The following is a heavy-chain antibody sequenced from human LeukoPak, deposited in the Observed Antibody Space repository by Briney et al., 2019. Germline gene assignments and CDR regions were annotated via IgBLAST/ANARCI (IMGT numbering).Heavy chain of an antibody. V-gene: IGHV3-33*01. J-gene: IGHJ4*02. CDR1: GFTFSTYG. CDR2: TWYDGSYK. CDR3: ARQGVGATDC. D-gene: IGHD1-26*01. Sequence: PGGSLRLSCAASGFTFSTYGMHWVRQAPGKRLEWVAVTWYDGSYKYYGDSVKGRFTISRDNSKNTLYLQMASLRVEDTAVYYCARQGVGATDCWGQGTLVTVSS.